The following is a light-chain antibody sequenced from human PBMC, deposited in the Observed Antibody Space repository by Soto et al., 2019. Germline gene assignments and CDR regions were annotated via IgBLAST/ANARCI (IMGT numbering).Light chain of an antibody. CDR2: RAS. CDR3: QHYGMSPRT. Sequence: EIVLTQSPGTLSLSPGERATLSCRASQSVAGTYLAWYQHKPGQAPRLLIYRASNRATGIPDRFSGSGSGTDFTLTISRLEPEDFAVDYCQHYGMSPRTFGQGTKVEIK. J-gene: IGKJ1*01. V-gene: IGKV3-20*01. CDR1: QSVAGTY.